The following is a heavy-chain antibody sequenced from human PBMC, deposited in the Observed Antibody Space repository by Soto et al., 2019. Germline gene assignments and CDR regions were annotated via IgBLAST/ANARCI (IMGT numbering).Heavy chain of an antibody. J-gene: IGHJ5*02. D-gene: IGHD3-10*01. CDR3: AREVAPRTRGHWFDP. CDR1: GGSISSGGYY. CDR2: IYYSGST. V-gene: IGHV4-31*03. Sequence: CTVSGGSISSGGYYWSWIRQHPGKGLEWIGYIYYSGSTYYNPSLKSRVTISVDTSKNQFSLKLSSVTAADTAVYYCAREVAPRTRGHWFDPWGQGTLVTVSS.